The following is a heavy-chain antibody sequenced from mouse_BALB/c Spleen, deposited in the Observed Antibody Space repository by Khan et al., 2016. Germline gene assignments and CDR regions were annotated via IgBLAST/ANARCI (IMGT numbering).Heavy chain of an antibody. Sequence: EVKLLESGGGLVQPGGSLKLSCTTSGFDFSRYWMSWVRQAPGRGLEWIGEINPDGSTLNYTPSLKDKFIISRDNAKNTLYLQMSKVRSEDTALYYCPRNWDVGFDYWGQGTTLTVSS. D-gene: IGHD4-1*01. V-gene: IGHV4-1*02. CDR3: PRNWDVGFDY. J-gene: IGHJ2*01. CDR2: INPDGSTL. CDR1: GFDFSRYW.